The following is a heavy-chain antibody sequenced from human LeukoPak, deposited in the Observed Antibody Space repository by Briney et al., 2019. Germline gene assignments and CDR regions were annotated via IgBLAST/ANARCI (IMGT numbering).Heavy chain of an antibody. V-gene: IGHV3-30*02. CDR1: GFTFRSYG. CDR2: IRYDGSNK. J-gene: IGHJ6*03. D-gene: IGHD3-3*01. Sequence: GGSLRLSCVASGFTFRSYGMHWVRRAPGKGLEWVAFIRYDGSNKYYADSVKGRFTISRDNSKNTLYLQMNSLRAEDTAVYYCAREFGRGDFGVVYYYYMDVWGKGTTVTVSS. CDR3: AREFGRGDFGVVYYYYMDV.